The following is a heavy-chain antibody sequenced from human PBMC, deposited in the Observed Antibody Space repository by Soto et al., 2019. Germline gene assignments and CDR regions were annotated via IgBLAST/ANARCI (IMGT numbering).Heavy chain of an antibody. J-gene: IGHJ4*02. CDR2: INHSGST. V-gene: IGHV4-34*01. D-gene: IGHD2-2*02. CDR3: ARGIGGYCSSTSCYIDY. Sequence: QVQLQQWGAGLLKPSETLSLTCAVYGGSFSGYYWSWIRQPPGKGLEWIGEINHSGSTNYNPSLKSRVTLSVDTSKTQFSLKLSSVTAADTAVYYCARGIGGYCSSTSCYIDYWGQGTLVTVSS. CDR1: GGSFSGYY.